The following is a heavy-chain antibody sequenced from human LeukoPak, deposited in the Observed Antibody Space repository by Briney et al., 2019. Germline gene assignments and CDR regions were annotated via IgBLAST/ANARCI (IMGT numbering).Heavy chain of an antibody. CDR2: IKSKTHGGTT. D-gene: IGHD2-2*02. Sequence: PGGSLRLSCVVSGLTFSNAWMSWVRQAPGKGLEWVGRIKSKTHGGTTDYAAPVYGRFTVSRDDSKNTLYLQMNSLQTEDTAVYYCTTFSDCTSSICYTNYWGQGTLVTVSS. CDR3: TTFSDCTSSICYTNY. V-gene: IGHV3-15*01. CDR1: GLTFSNAW. J-gene: IGHJ4*02.